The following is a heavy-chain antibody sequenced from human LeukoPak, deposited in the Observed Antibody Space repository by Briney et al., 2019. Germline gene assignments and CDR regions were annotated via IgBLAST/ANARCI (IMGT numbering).Heavy chain of an antibody. D-gene: IGHD3-10*01. CDR2: ISGSGGGT. Sequence: PGGSLRLSCAASGFTFSSYAMSWVRQALGKGLEWVSAISGSGGGTYYADSVKGRFTIPRDNSKNTLYLQMNSLRAEDTAVYYCAKDQFRGSGTNDYWGQGTLVTVSS. CDR3: AKDQFRGSGTNDY. CDR1: GFTFSSYA. V-gene: IGHV3-23*01. J-gene: IGHJ4*02.